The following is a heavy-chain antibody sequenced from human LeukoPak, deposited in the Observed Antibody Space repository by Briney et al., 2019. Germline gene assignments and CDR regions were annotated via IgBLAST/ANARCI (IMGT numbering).Heavy chain of an antibody. D-gene: IGHD3-22*01. CDR2: ISSSSYI. J-gene: IGHJ4*02. V-gene: IGHV3-21*01. Sequence: GGSLRLSCAASGFTFSSYSMNWVRQAPGKGLEWVSSISSSSYIYYADSVKGRFTISRDNAKNSLYLQMNSLRAEDTAVYYCAREALGYYYDSSGPLDYWGQGTLVTVSS. CDR3: AREALGYYYDSSGPLDY. CDR1: GFTFSSYS.